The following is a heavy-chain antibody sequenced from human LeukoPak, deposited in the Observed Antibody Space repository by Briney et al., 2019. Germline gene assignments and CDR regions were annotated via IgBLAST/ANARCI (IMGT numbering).Heavy chain of an antibody. D-gene: IGHD5-18*01. J-gene: IGHJ4*02. CDR2: IYYSGST. CDR1: GGSISSYY. CDR3: ARAKAAMAVFDY. V-gene: IGHV4-59*01. Sequence: SETLSLTCTVSGGSISSYYWSWIRQPPGKGLEWIGYIYYSGSTNYNPSLKSRVTISVDTSKNQFSLKLSSVTAADTAVYYCARAKAAMAVFDYWGQGTLVTVSS.